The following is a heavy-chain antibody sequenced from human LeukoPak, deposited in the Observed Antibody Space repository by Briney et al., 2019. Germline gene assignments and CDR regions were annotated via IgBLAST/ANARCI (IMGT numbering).Heavy chain of an antibody. D-gene: IGHD3-10*01. CDR3: AREAVGSGSYDY. Sequence: PSETLSLTCTVSGGSISSGDYYWSWIRQPPGKGLEWIGYIYYSGSTYYNPSLKSRVTISVDTSKNQFSLKLSSVTAADTAVYYCAREAVGSGSYDYWGQGTLVTVSS. CDR2: IYYSGST. J-gene: IGHJ4*02. V-gene: IGHV4-30-4*01. CDR1: GGSISSGDYY.